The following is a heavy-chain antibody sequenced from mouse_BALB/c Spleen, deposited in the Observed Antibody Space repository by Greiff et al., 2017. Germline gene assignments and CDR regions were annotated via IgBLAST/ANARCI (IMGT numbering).Heavy chain of an antibody. J-gene: IGHJ3*01. CDR1: GFTFSDYY. V-gene: IGHV5-4*02. CDR3: ATGRFAY. Sequence: VQLKQSGGGLVKPGGSLKLSCAASGFTFSDYYMYWVRQTPEKRLEWVATISDGGSYTYYPDSVKGRFTISRDNAKNNLYLQMSSLKSEDTAMYYCATGRFAYWGQGTLVTVSA. CDR2: ISDGGSYT. D-gene: IGHD1-1*01.